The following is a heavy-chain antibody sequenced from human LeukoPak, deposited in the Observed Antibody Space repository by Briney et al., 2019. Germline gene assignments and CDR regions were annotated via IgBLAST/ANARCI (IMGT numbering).Heavy chain of an antibody. CDR3: ARDLYDSSGYYYVGAFDY. D-gene: IGHD3-22*01. V-gene: IGHV3-30-3*01. J-gene: IGHJ4*02. CDR1: GFTFSSYA. Sequence: RGSLRLSCAASGFTFSSYAMHWVRQAPGKGLEWVAVISYDGSNKYYADSVKGRFTISRDNSKNTLYLQMNSLRAEDTAVYYCARDLYDSSGYYYVGAFDYWGQGTLVTVSS. CDR2: ISYDGSNK.